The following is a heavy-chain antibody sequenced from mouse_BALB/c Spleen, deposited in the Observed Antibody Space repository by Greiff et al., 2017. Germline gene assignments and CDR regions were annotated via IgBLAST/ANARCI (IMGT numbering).Heavy chain of an antibody. CDR1: GYTFSSYW. V-gene: IGHV1-9*01. CDR2: ILPGSGST. Sequence: QVQLQQSGAELMKPGASVKISCKATGYTFSSYWIEWVKQRPGHGLEWIGEILPGSGSTNYNEKFKGKATFTADTSSNTAYMQLSSLTSEDSAVYYWARGITTARGNAMDYWGQGTSVTVSS. D-gene: IGHD1-2*01. J-gene: IGHJ4*01. CDR3: ARGITTARGNAMDY.